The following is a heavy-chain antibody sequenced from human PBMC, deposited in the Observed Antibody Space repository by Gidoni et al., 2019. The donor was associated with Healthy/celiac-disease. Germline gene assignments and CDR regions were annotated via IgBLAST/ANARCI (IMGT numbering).Heavy chain of an antibody. CDR2: IDWDDDK. CDR1: GFSLSTSGMC. V-gene: IGHV2-70*15. CDR3: ARIRCGYSSSWYVADY. D-gene: IGHD6-13*01. Sequence: QVTLRESGPALVKPTQTLTLTCTFSGFSLSTSGMCVSWIRQPPGKALEWLARIDWDDDKYYSTSLKTRLTISKDTSKNQVVLTMTNMDPVDTATYYCARIRCGYSSSWYVADYWGQGTLVTVSS. J-gene: IGHJ4*02.